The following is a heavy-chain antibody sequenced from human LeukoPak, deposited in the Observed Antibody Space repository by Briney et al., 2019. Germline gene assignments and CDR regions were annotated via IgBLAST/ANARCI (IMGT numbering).Heavy chain of an antibody. D-gene: IGHD4-11*01. CDR3: ARAVNYDFDY. CDR1: GGTFNTYA. Sequence: ASVKVSCKASGGTFNTYAIIWVRQAPGQGLEWLGGIIPMFGTPKYAQKFQGRVTITADESTSTVYMELSSLRSEDTAVYYCARAVNYDFDYWGQGTLVTVSS. J-gene: IGHJ4*02. V-gene: IGHV1-69*13. CDR2: IIPMFGTP.